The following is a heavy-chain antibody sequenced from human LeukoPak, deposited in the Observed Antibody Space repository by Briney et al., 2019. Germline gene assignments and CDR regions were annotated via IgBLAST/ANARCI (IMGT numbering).Heavy chain of an antibody. V-gene: IGHV3-48*01. CDR2: LSNTNMI. CDR1: GFTFSSYG. D-gene: IGHD4-17*01. J-gene: IGHJ4*02. Sequence: GGSLRLSCAASGFTFSSYGMNWVRQAPGKGLEWLSYLSNTNMIHYAESVKGRFTISRDNAKNSLYLQMDGLRAEDTAVYYCAANLYGDYVDLPGYWGQGTLVTVSS. CDR3: AANLYGDYVDLPGY.